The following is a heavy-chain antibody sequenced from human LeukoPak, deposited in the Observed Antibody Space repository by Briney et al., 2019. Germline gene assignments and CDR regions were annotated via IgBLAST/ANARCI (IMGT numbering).Heavy chain of an antibody. D-gene: IGHD6-19*01. J-gene: IGHJ4*02. Sequence: SETLSLTCTVSGGSISSYYWSWIRQPPGKGLEWIGYIYYSGSTNYNPSLKSRVTISVDTSKNQFSLKLSSVTAADTAVYYCAREGVRRRIAVAPFDYWGQGTLVTVSS. CDR1: GGSISSYY. CDR2: IYYSGST. CDR3: AREGVRRRIAVAPFDY. V-gene: IGHV4-59*12.